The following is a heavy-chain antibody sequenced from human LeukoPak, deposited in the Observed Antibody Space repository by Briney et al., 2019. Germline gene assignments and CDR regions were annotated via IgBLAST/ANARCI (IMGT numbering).Heavy chain of an antibody. CDR3: ARGHAFDI. CDR2: INHSGST. Sequence: SETLSLTCAVYGGSFSGYYWSWIRQPPGKGLEWIGEINHSGSTNYNPSLESRVTISVGTSKNQFSLKLSSVTAADTAVYYCARGHAFDIWGQGTMVTVSS. J-gene: IGHJ3*02. CDR1: GGSFSGYY. V-gene: IGHV4-34*01.